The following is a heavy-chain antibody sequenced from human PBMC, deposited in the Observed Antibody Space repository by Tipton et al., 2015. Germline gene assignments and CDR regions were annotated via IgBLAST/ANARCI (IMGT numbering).Heavy chain of an antibody. D-gene: IGHD3-22*01. CDR2: TYYKSKWYH. Sequence: GLVKPSQTLSLTCDISGDSVSSNRVTWNWIRQSPSRGLEWLGRTYYKSKWYHDYAISVQSRITLTADTSKDQFSLQLNSVTAADTAVYYCARASIIQGYYHDSSRYYLFNSWGQGTLVTVSS. J-gene: IGHJ1*01. CDR3: ARASIIQGYYHDSSRYYLFNS. V-gene: IGHV6-1*01. CDR1: GDSVSSNRVT.